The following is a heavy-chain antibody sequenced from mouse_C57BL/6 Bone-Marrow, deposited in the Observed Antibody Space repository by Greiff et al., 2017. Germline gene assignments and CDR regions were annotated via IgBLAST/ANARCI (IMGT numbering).Heavy chain of an antibody. CDR3: ARRGGNYYGSSYGFAY. Sequence: QVTLKVCGPGILQSSQTLSLTCSFSGFSLSTSGMGVSWIRQPSGKGLEWLAHIYWDDDKRYNPSLKSRLTISKDTSRNQVFLKITSVDTADTATYYCARRGGNYYGSSYGFAYWGQGTLVTVSA. J-gene: IGHJ3*01. CDR1: GFSLSTSGMG. D-gene: IGHD1-1*01. CDR2: IYWDDDK. V-gene: IGHV8-12*01.